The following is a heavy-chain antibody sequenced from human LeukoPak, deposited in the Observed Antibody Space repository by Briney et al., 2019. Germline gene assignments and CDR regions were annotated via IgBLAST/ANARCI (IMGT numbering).Heavy chain of an antibody. Sequence: GGSLRLSCAASGFIFSSYAMGRVRQAPGKGLEWVSVIRGGGDITDYADPVKGRFTISRDNSKNTLYLEMNSLRAEDTAVYYCAKYNSGWSQRYYFDYWGQGTLVTVSS. CDR3: AKYNSGWSQRYYFDY. CDR1: GFIFSSYA. CDR2: IRGGGDIT. J-gene: IGHJ4*02. V-gene: IGHV3-23*01. D-gene: IGHD6-19*01.